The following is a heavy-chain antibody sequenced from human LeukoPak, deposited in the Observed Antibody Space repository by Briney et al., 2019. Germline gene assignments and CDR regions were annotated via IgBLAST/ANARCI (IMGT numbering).Heavy chain of an antibody. Sequence: GASVKVSCKASGYSFTGYYMHWVRQAPGQGPEWMGWINPNSGDTSDSQKFQGRVTMTRDTSISAVYMELRRLRSGDTAEYYCARGQPGIVGALVYFDYWGQGTLVTVSS. CDR2: INPNSGDT. CDR3: ARGQPGIVGALVYFDY. CDR1: GYSFTGYY. V-gene: IGHV1-2*02. J-gene: IGHJ4*02. D-gene: IGHD1-26*01.